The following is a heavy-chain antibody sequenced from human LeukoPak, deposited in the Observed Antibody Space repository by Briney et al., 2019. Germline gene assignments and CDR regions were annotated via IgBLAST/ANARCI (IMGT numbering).Heavy chain of an antibody. CDR3: AKDQPHIVGATSNFDY. Sequence: GGSLRLSCAASGSTFSSYWMHWVRQPPGKGLVWVSRINSDGSSTSYADSVKGRFTISRDNAKNTLYLQMNSLRAEDTAVYYCAKDQPHIVGATSNFDYWGQGTLVTVSS. CDR1: GSTFSSYW. V-gene: IGHV3-74*01. D-gene: IGHD1-26*01. J-gene: IGHJ4*02. CDR2: INSDGSST.